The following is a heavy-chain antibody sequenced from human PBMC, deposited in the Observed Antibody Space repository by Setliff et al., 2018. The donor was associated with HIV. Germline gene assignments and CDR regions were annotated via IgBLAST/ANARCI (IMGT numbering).Heavy chain of an antibody. V-gene: IGHV3-23*01. D-gene: IGHD6-13*01. Sequence: GGSLRLSCAASGFTFSSYAMTWVRQAPGKGLERVSSITGSGDSTYYANSVKGRFTISRDSSKNTLSLQMSSLRAEDTALYFCATGGMAAAGPRGGHGLDVWGQGTTVTVSS. J-gene: IGHJ6*02. CDR1: GFTFSSYA. CDR3: ATGGMAAAGPRGGHGLDV. CDR2: ITGSGDST.